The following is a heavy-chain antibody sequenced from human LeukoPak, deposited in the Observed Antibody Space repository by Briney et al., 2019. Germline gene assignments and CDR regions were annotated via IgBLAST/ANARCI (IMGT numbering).Heavy chain of an antibody. D-gene: IGHD3-16*02. CDR1: GGSFSGYY. V-gene: IGHV4-34*01. Sequence: SETLSLTCAVYGGSFSGYYWSWIRQPPGKGLEWIGEINHSGSTNYNPSLKSRVTISVDKSKNQFSLKLSSVTAADTAVYYCASVTGVIVRPGYYYYMDVWGKGTTVTVSS. J-gene: IGHJ6*03. CDR2: INHSGST. CDR3: ASVTGVIVRPGYYYYMDV.